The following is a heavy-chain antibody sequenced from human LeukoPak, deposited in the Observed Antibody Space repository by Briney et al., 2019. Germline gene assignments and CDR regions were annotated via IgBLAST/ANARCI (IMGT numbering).Heavy chain of an antibody. V-gene: IGHV1-8*01. J-gene: IGHJ6*02. CDR2: MNPNSGNT. D-gene: IGHD2-2*01. Sequence: ASVNVSCKASGYTFTRYHINWVRQATGQGLEWMGWMNPNSGNTGYAQKFQGRVTMTRNTSISTAYTELSSLRSEDTAVYYCARDAPSYGMDAWGQGTTVTVSS. CDR3: ARDAPSYGMDA. CDR1: GYTFTRYH.